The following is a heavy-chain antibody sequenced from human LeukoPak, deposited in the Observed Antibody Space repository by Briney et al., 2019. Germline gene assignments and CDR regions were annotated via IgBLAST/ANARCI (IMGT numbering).Heavy chain of an antibody. J-gene: IGHJ4*02. D-gene: IGHD2-2*01. V-gene: IGHV3-23*01. CDR1: GFTFSSYA. CDR2: ISVSGGST. CDR3: AKDAVLGVPAAIAYYFDY. Sequence: PGESLRLSCAASGFTFSSYAMSWVRQAPGKGLEWVSAISVSGGSTYYADYVKGRFTISRDNSNNTLYLQMNSLRAEDTAVYYCAKDAVLGVPAAIAYYFDYWGQGTLVTVSS.